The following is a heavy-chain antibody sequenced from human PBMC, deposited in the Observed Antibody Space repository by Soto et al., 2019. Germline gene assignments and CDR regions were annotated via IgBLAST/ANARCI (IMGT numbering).Heavy chain of an antibody. J-gene: IGHJ5*02. CDR1: GGSISSSSYY. D-gene: IGHD3-10*01. Sequence: QLQLQESGPGLVKPSETLSLTCTVSGGSISSSSYYWGWIRQPPGRGLEWIGSIYYSGSTYYSPSLTSRLTIPVETSKNQFYLKMSSVNAADTAVYYCAIGSGGTYYGSGNWFDPGGQGTLGTVSS. V-gene: IGHV4-39*01. CDR2: IYYSGST. CDR3: AIGSGGTYYGSGNWFDP.